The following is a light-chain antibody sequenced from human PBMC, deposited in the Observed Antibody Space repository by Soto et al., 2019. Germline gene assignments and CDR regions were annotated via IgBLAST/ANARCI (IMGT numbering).Light chain of an antibody. CDR1: QSVSSY. J-gene: IGKJ5*01. V-gene: IGKV3-11*01. CDR2: DAS. Sequence: EIVLTQSPATLSLSPGERATLSCRASQSVSSYVAWYQQKPGQAPRLLIYDASNRATGTPARFSGSGSGTDFTLTISSLEPEAFAVYYCQQRSSWPPAPFGQGTRLDIK. CDR3: QQRSSWPPAP.